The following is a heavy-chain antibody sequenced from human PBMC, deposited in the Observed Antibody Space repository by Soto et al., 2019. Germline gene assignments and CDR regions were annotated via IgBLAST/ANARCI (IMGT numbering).Heavy chain of an antibody. J-gene: IGHJ4*02. D-gene: IGHD2-15*01. Sequence: ASVKVSCKASGYTFTGYYIHWVRQAPGQGLEWMGWTNPNSGDVNYAQKFQGRVTMTRDMSISTAYMELSGLGSDDAALYYCARDVAGRFYFDYWGQGTLVTVPQ. CDR2: TNPNSGDV. V-gene: IGHV1-2*02. CDR1: GYTFTGYY. CDR3: ARDVAGRFYFDY.